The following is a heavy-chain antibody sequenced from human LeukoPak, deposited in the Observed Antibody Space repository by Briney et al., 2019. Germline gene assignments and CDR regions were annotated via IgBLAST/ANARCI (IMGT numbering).Heavy chain of an antibody. CDR3: ARPYGSGSYNWFDP. V-gene: IGHV4-39*01. D-gene: IGHD3-10*01. CDR1: GGSISSSSYY. J-gene: IGHJ5*02. Sequence: SETLSLTCTVSGGSISSSSYYWGWIRQPPGKGLEWIGSIYYSGSTYYNPSLKSRVTISVDTSKNQFSLKLSSVTAADTAVYYCARPYGSGSYNWFDPWGQGTLVTVSS. CDR2: IYYSGST.